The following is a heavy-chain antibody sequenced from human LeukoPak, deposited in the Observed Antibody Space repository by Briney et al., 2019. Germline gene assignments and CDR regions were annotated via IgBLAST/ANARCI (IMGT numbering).Heavy chain of an antibody. CDR2: IYSGGDT. Sequence: PGGSLRLSCAASGFTVNSNYMSWVRQAPGKGLEWVSVIYSGGDTYYADSVKGRFTISRDNSKNTLYLQMNSLRVEDTAVYYCARDRWGSNWFDPWGQGTLVTVSS. V-gene: IGHV3-53*01. J-gene: IGHJ5*02. CDR3: ARDRWGSNWFDP. D-gene: IGHD3-16*01. CDR1: GFTVNSNY.